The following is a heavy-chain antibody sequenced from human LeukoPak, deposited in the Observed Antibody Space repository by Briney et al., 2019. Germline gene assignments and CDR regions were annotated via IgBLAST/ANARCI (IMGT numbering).Heavy chain of an antibody. J-gene: IGHJ4*01. CDR3: AAPLVNYYDSSGYYY. CDR1: GFTFSSYS. CDR2: ISSSSSTI. V-gene: IGHV3-48*01. Sequence: HPGGSLRLSCAASGFTFSSYSMNWVRQAPGKGLEWVSYISSSSSTIYYEDSVKGRFTISRDNDKNSLYLQMNSLRAEDTAVYYCAAPLVNYYDSSGYYYWGQGTLVTVSS. D-gene: IGHD3-22*01.